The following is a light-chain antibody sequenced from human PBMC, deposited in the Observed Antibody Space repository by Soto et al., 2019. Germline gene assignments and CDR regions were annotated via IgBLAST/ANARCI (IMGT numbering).Light chain of an antibody. CDR3: QQYFSTPPYT. V-gene: IGKV4-1*01. CDR2: WAS. CDR1: QNILYSSNNKNY. J-gene: IGKJ2*01. Sequence: DIVMTQSPDSLAVSLGERATINCKSSQNILYSSNNKNYLSWYQQKPGQPPKLLISWASTRESGVPDRFTGSGSGTDFPLTSSTLQAEDVAVYYWQQYFSTPPYTFGQGTKLEIK.